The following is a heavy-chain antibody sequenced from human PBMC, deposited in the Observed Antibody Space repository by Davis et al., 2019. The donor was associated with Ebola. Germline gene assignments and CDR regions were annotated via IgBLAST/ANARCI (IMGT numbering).Heavy chain of an antibody. V-gene: IGHV3-23*01. CDR3: AKEGLKVFDY. CDR1: GFTFSSYG. Sequence: PGGPLRLPCAASGFTFSSYGMSWFRQAPGKGLEWVSAISGTRGSTHYADSVKGRFTISRDNSKNTLILQMNSLRAEDTAIYYCAKEGLKVFDYWGQGTLVTVSS. J-gene: IGHJ4*02. CDR2: ISGTRGST.